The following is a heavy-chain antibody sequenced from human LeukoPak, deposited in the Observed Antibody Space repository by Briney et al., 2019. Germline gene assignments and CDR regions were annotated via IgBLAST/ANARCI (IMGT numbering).Heavy chain of an antibody. D-gene: IGHD6-19*01. V-gene: IGHV4-38-2*02. CDR3: ARHEYSSGWYFFDY. CDR1: GYSISSGYY. Sequence: SETLSLTCTVSGYSISSGYYWGWIRQPPGKGLEWIGSIYHSGSTYYNPSLKSRVTISVDTSKNQFSLKLSSVTAADTAVYYCARHEYSSGWYFFDYWGQGTLVTVSS. J-gene: IGHJ4*02. CDR2: IYHSGST.